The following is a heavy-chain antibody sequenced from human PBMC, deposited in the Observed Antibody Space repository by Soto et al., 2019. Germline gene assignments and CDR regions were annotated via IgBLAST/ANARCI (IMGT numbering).Heavy chain of an antibody. V-gene: IGHV3-30*03. D-gene: IGHD5-12*01. CDR3: ARELDIPPEYYFDY. CDR2: ISYDGRHQ. CDR1: GFTFGSYG. Sequence: QVRLVESGGDLVQPGRSLRLSCAASGFTFGSYGMHWVRQAPGKGLEWVAMISYDGRHQYYADSVKGRFTISRDNFKDTLYLQMNGLTPEDTAIYFCARELDIPPEYYFDYWGQGNLVTVSS. J-gene: IGHJ4*02.